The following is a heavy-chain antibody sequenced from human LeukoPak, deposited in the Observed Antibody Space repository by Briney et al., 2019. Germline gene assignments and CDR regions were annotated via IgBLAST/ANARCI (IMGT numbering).Heavy chain of an antibody. CDR3: ATSYDMGWLIGY. V-gene: IGHV3-7*03. D-gene: IGHD3/OR15-3a*01. Sequence: PGRSLKLSCAASGFTFSNYAVHWVRQVPGQGLEWVANIKQDGSEKFYVASVKGRFTISRDNGKSSLYLRMNSLRAEDTALYYCATSYDMGWLIGYWGQGTLVTVSS. CDR1: GFTFSNYA. J-gene: IGHJ4*02. CDR2: IKQDGSEK.